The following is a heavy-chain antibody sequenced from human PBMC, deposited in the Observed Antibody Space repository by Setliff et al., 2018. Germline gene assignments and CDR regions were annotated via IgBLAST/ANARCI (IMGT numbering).Heavy chain of an antibody. CDR2: IDTSGST. CDR1: GGSINNYY. V-gene: IGHV4-4*08. J-gene: IGHJ4*02. CDR3: ERRQLGTMENY. D-gene: IGHD2-2*01. Sequence: SETLSLTCTVSGGSINNYYWSWIRQSPGKGLEWIGYIDTSGSTDYNPSLKSRVTISVDTSKSQLSLKLSSVTAAEAAVYYFERRQLGTMENYWGPGALVTVSS.